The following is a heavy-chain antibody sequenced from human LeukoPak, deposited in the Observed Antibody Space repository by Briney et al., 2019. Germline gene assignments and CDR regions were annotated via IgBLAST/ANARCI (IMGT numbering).Heavy chain of an antibody. CDR3: ARGDHHAVPAAIDGFTDNRFDP. CDR1: GGSISSSSYY. V-gene: IGHV4-39*07. Sequence: PSETLSLTCTVSGGSISSSSYYWGWIRQPPGKGLEWIGSIYYSGSTNYNPSLKSRVTLSVDTSKNQFSLKLSSVTAAGTAVYYCARGDHHAVPAAIDGFTDNRFDPWGQGTLVTVSS. CDR2: IYYSGST. D-gene: IGHD2-2*01. J-gene: IGHJ5*02.